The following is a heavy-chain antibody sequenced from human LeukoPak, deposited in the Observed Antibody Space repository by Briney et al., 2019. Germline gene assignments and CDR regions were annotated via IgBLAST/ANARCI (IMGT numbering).Heavy chain of an antibody. J-gene: IGHJ4*02. D-gene: IGHD6-13*01. Sequence: GGSLRLSCAASGFTFSDYGMHWVRQAPGRGLEWVAVIANDGRDKKYADSVRGRFTISRDNSKNTVYLQMNSLRAEDTAVFYCVKDMKIKAAGYYFDYWGQGTLVTVSS. V-gene: IGHV3-30*18. CDR3: VKDMKIKAAGYYFDY. CDR1: GFTFSDYG. CDR2: IANDGRDK.